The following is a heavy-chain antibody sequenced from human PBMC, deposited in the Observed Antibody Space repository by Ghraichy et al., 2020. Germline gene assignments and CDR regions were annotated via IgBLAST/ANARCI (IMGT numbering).Heavy chain of an antibody. CDR1: GGSASSGTYY. CDR3: ARSYCSGGSCPAYYYYGMDV. V-gene: IGHV4-61*01. Sequence: SQTLSLTCTVSGGSASSGTYYWSWIRQPPGKGLEWIGYIYYSGSTNYNPSLKSRVTISVDTSKNQFSLKLSSVTAADTAVYYCARSYCSGGSCPAYYYYGMDVWGQGTTVTVSS. CDR2: IYYSGST. D-gene: IGHD2-15*01. J-gene: IGHJ6*02.